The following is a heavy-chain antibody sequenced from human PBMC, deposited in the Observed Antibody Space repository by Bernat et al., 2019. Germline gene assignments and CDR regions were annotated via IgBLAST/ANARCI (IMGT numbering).Heavy chain of an antibody. CDR1: GFTFSSYG. Sequence: QVQLVESGGGVVQPGRSLRLSCAASGFTFSSYGMHWVRQAPGKGLEWVAVISYDGSNKYYADSVKGRFTISRDNSKNTLYLQMNSLRAEDTAVYYCARPTGIAVAGNYWGQGTLVTVSS. CDR3: ARPTGIAVAGNY. CDR2: ISYDGSNK. V-gene: IGHV3-30*03. J-gene: IGHJ4*02. D-gene: IGHD6-19*01.